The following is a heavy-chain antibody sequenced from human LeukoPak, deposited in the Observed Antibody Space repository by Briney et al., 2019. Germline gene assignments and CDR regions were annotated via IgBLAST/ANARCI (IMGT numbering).Heavy chain of an antibody. J-gene: IGHJ6*03. CDR3: ARHKDYYYSYMDV. V-gene: IGHV4-39*01. CDR2: IYYSVST. CDR1: GGSISSSIYY. Sequence: SESLSLTCPVPGGSISSSIYYWGWIRQPPGKGLEWIGSIYYSVSTYYNPSLTSRVTISVDTSKNQFSLKLSSVTAADTAVYYCARHKDYYYSYMDVWGKGTTVTISS.